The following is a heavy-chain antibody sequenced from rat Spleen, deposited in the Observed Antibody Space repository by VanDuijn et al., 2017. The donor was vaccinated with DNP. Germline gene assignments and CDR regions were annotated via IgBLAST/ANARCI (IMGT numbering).Heavy chain of an antibody. J-gene: IGHJ4*01. CDR2: ISYDGSST. CDR1: GFTFSDYN. D-gene: IGHD1-2*01. CDR3: ARVYYYSSYIYYYAMDA. Sequence: EVQLVESGGGLVQPGRSLKLSCAASGFTFSDYNMAWVRQAPTKGLEWGATISYDGSSTYYRDSVKGRFTISRDNAKSTLYMQMDSLRSEETATYYCARVYYYSSYIYYYAMDAWGQGTSVTVSS. V-gene: IGHV5-7*01.